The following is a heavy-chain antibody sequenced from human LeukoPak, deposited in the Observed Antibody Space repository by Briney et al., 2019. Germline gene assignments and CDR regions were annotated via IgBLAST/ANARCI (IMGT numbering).Heavy chain of an antibody. CDR1: GGSFSGYY. V-gene: IGHV4-34*01. D-gene: IGHD2-15*01. CDR3: ARSWWYYYYYGMDV. CDR2: INHSGST. Sequence: SETLSLTCAVYGGSFSGYYWSWIRQPPGKGLEWIGEINHSGSTNYNPSLKSRVTISVDTSKNQFSLKLSSVTAADTAVYYCARSWWYYYYYGMDVWGQGTTVTVSS. J-gene: IGHJ6*02.